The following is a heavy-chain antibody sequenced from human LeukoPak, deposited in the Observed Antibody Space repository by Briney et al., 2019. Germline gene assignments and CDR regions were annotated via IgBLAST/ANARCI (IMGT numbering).Heavy chain of an antibody. CDR2: LNPSGGSS. Sequence: EASVKVSCTASGYTVTSYYTHWVRQAPGQGLEWMAILNPSGGSSNYAQKFQGRATLTRATSTGTVYMELSSLRSEDTAVYYCASVYKHGMDVWGQGTTVIVSS. CDR3: ASVYKHGMDV. V-gene: IGHV1-46*01. CDR1: GYTVTSYY. D-gene: IGHD5-24*01. J-gene: IGHJ6*02.